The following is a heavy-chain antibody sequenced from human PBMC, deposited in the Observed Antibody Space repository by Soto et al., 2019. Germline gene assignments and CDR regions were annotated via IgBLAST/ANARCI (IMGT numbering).Heavy chain of an antibody. Sequence: SVKVSCKASGGTFSSYTISWVRQAPGQGLEWMGRIIPILGIANYAQKFQGRVTITADKSTSTAYMELSSLRSEDTAVYYCARSILTGYYNPYYFDYWGQGTLVTVSS. CDR1: GGTFSSYT. D-gene: IGHD3-9*01. J-gene: IGHJ4*02. CDR2: IIPILGIA. CDR3: ARSILTGYYNPYYFDY. V-gene: IGHV1-69*02.